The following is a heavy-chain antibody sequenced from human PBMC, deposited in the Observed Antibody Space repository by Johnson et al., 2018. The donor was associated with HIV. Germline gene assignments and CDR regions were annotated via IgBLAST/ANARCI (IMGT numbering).Heavy chain of an antibody. CDR1: GFTYSSYA. D-gene: IGHD1-1*01. J-gene: IGHJ3*02. CDR3: ARGDIGWNDDFAFDI. Sequence: QVKLVEYGGGVVQPGRSLRLSCVVSGFTYSSYAMHWVRQAPGKGLEWVAVISYDGSNKYYADSVKGRFTISRDNSKNTLYLQMNSLRGEDTAVYYCARGDIGWNDDFAFDIWGQGTMVTVSS. CDR2: ISYDGSNK. V-gene: IGHV3-30*04.